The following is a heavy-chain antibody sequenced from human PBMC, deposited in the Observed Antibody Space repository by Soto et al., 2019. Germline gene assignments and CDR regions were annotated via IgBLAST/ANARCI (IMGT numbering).Heavy chain of an antibody. CDR1: GGTFNRYT. V-gene: IGHV1-18*01. CDR3: AREPNYFDY. CDR2: ISAYNGNT. J-gene: IGHJ4*02. Sequence: ASVKVSCKGSGGTFNRYTISWVRQAPGQGLEWMGWISAYNGNTNYAQKLQGRVTMTTDTSTSTAYMELRSLRSDDTAVYYCAREPNYFDYWGQGTLVTVSS.